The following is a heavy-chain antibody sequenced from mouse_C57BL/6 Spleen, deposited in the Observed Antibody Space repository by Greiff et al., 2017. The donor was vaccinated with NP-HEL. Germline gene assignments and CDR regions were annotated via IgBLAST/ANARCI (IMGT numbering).Heavy chain of an antibody. V-gene: IGHV1-55*01. Sequence: VQLQQPGAELVKPGASVKMSCKASGYTFTSYWITWVKQRPGQGLEWIGDIYPGSGSTNYNEKFKSKATLTVDTSSSTAYMQLSSLTSEDSAVYYCARNGDGYYPAWFAYWGQGTLVTVSA. CDR3: ARNGDGYYPAWFAY. J-gene: IGHJ3*01. CDR2: IYPGSGST. D-gene: IGHD2-3*01. CDR1: GYTFTSYW.